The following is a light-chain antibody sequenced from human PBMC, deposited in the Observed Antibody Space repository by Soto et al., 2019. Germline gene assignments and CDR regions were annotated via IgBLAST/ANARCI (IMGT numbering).Light chain of an antibody. J-gene: IGLJ1*01. CDR1: NSNIGSNT. Sequence: QSVLTQPPSASGTPGQRVTISCSGSNSNIGSNTVNWYQQLPGTAPTLLIYYDNLRPSGVPDRISGSKSGTSASLAISGRQSADEADYYCSAWYDSLNGRVFGTGTKLTVL. CDR3: SAWYDSLNGRV. V-gene: IGLV1-44*01. CDR2: YDN.